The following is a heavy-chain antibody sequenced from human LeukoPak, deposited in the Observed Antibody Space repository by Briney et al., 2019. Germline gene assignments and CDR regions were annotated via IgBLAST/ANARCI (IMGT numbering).Heavy chain of an antibody. CDR3: ARDGIFSRSGPDY. J-gene: IGHJ4*02. V-gene: IGHV3-11*05. D-gene: IGHD2/OR15-2a*01. Sequence: GGSLRLSCAASAFTFSDYFMTWIRQAPGRGREWVSHISSSSSYTNYADSVKGRFTISRDNAKNSLYLQMNSLRAEDTAVYYCARDGIFSRSGPDYWGQGTLVTVSS. CDR1: AFTFSDYF. CDR2: ISSSSSYT.